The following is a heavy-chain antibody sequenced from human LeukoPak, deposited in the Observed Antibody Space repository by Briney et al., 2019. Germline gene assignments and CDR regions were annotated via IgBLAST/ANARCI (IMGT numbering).Heavy chain of an antibody. CDR1: GGSISSHY. Sequence: SETLSLTCTVSGGSISSHYWSWIRQPPGKGLEWIGYIYYSGSTNYNPSLKSRVTISVDTSRNQFSLKLSSETAADTAVYYCAREGGEWELLGYFDYWGQGTLVTVSS. CDR2: IYYSGST. V-gene: IGHV4-59*11. CDR3: AREGGEWELLGYFDY. J-gene: IGHJ4*02. D-gene: IGHD1-26*01.